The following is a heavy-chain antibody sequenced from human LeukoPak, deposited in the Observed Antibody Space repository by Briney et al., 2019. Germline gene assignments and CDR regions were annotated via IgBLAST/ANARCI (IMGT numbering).Heavy chain of an antibody. CDR2: ISWNSGSI. D-gene: IGHD2-15*01. CDR3: AKDIGGGSFEYFQH. CDR1: GFTFDDYA. J-gene: IGHJ1*01. V-gene: IGHV3-9*01. Sequence: GRSLRLSCAASGFTFDDYAMHWVRQAPGKGLEWVSGISWNSGSIGYADSVKGRFTISRDNAKNSLYLQMNSLRAEDTALYYCAKDIGGGSFEYFQHWGQGTLVTVSS.